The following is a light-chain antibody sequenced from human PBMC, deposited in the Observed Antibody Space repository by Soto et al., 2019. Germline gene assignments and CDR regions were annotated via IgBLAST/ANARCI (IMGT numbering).Light chain of an antibody. CDR3: QQYYSYST. CDR1: QNIGIW. CDR2: DGS. Sequence: DIQMTQSPSTLSASIGDRVTITCRASQNIGIWLVWYQQKPGKAPNLLIYDGSSLESGVPSRFSGRESGTEFTLTISSLQPDDFATYYCQQYYSYSTFGQGTKVDIK. V-gene: IGKV1-5*01. J-gene: IGKJ1*01.